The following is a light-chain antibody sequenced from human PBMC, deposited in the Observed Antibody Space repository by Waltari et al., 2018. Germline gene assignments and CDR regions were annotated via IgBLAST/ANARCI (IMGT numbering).Light chain of an antibody. Sequence: QSVLTQPPSVSGTPGQRVTITCSGTSTNIGSTYVYCYQQLPGTAPKLLIYRNTQRPSGVPDRFSGSKSGTSASLAISGLRSEDEADYYCAAWDDSLSGVVFGGGTKLTVL. V-gene: IGLV1-47*01. CDR1: STNIGSTY. CDR3: AAWDDSLSGVV. J-gene: IGLJ2*01. CDR2: RNT.